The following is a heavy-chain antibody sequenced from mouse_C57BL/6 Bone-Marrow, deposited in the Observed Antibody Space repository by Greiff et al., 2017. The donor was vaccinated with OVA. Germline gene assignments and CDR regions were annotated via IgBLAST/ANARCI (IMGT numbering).Heavy chain of an antibody. D-gene: IGHD3-2*02. J-gene: IGHJ3*01. V-gene: IGHV1-50*01. CDR3: ARFRQLRLRGFAY. Sequence: VQLQQPGAELVKPGASVKLSCKASGYTFTSYWMQWVKQRPGQGLEWIGEIDPSDSYTNYNQKFKGKATLTVDTSSSTAYMQLSSLTSEDSAVYYYARFRQLRLRGFAYWGQGTLVTVSA. CDR2: IDPSDSYT. CDR1: GYTFTSYW.